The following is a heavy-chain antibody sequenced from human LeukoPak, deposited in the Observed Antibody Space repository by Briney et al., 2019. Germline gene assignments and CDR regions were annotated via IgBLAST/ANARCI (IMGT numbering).Heavy chain of an antibody. V-gene: IGHV1-8*03. Sequence: ASVKVSCKASGYTFTSYDINWARQATGQGLEWMGWMNPNSGNTGYAQKFQGRVTITRNTSISTAYMELSSLRSEDTAVYYCARGGSSWTPTLIDYWGQGTLVTISS. CDR3: ARGGSSWTPTLIDY. CDR1: GYTFTSYD. CDR2: MNPNSGNT. J-gene: IGHJ4*02. D-gene: IGHD6-13*01.